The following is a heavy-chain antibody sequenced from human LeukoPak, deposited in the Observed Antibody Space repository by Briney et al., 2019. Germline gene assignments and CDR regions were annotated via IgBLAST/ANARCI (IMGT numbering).Heavy chain of an antibody. CDR1: GYTFTSYG. J-gene: IGHJ5*02. D-gene: IGHD2-15*01. V-gene: IGHV1-18*01. Sequence: ASVKVSCKASGYTFTSYGISWVRQAPGQGLEWMGWLSGYNGNGKYAQKFQGRVTMTTATSTSTAYMELSSLRSDDTAVYYCARDLGPVVVVAATRGSNWFDPWGQGTLVTVSS. CDR3: ARDLGPVVVVAATRGSNWFDP. CDR2: LSGYNGNG.